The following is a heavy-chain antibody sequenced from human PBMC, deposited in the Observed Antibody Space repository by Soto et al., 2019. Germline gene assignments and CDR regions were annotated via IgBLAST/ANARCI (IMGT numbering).Heavy chain of an antibody. CDR1: GGTFSSYT. V-gene: IGHV1-69*02. CDR3: AADRGGFDT. CDR2: IIPILGIA. J-gene: IGHJ5*02. Sequence: QVQLVQSGAEVKKPGSSVKVSCKASGGTFSSYTISWVRQAPGQGLEWMGRIIPILGIANYAQKFQGRVTXXADKSQSTAYMELSGLRPEDTAGYYGAADRGGFDTWGQGTLVTVSS. D-gene: IGHD2-15*01.